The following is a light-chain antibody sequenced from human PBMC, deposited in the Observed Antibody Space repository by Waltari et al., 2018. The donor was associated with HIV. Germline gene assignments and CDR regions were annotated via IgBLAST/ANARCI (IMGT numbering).Light chain of an antibody. CDR1: ALSKQS. Sequence: SNDLPQSSSVSVSPGQTARLTCSGDALSKQSSYWYQHKPGQAPLLLIYKDTERPAEIPERFAGSSSGTTATLTITGVQPEDEADYYCQSADISGTHLFVFAAGTKVTVL. CDR3: QSADISGTHLFV. J-gene: IGLJ1*01. CDR2: KDT. V-gene: IGLV3-25*03.